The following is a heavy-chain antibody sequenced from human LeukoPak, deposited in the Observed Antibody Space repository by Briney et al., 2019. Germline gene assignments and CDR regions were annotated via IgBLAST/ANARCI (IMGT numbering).Heavy chain of an antibody. CDR3: AKREKAVTGIYYFDH. CDR2: IAPDGSST. J-gene: IGHJ4*02. V-gene: IGHV3-74*03. CDR1: GFTIGSYW. Sequence: GGSLRLSCGASGFTIGSYWMHWVHQVPGKGLVWVSRIAPDGSSTQYADSVEGRFTISRDNAKNTLYLQMSSLRAEDTAVYYCAKREKAVTGIYYFDHWGQGTLVTVSS. D-gene: IGHD6-19*01.